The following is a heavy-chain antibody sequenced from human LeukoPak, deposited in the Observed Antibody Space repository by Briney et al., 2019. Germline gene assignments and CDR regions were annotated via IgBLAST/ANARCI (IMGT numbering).Heavy chain of an antibody. CDR3: TRDRPNYGDYVLASAFDI. V-gene: IGHV3-49*04. CDR2: IRSKAYGGTT. D-gene: IGHD4-17*01. J-gene: IGHJ3*02. CDR1: GFTFGDYA. Sequence: PGGSLRLSCTASGFTFGDYAMSWVRQAPGKGLEWVGFIRSKAYGGTTEYAASVKGRFTISRDDSKSIAYLQMNSLKTEDTAVYYCTRDRPNYGDYVLASAFDIWGQGTMVTVSS.